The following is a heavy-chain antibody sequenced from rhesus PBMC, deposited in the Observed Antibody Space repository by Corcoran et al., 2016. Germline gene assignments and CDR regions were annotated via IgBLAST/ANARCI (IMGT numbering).Heavy chain of an antibody. D-gene: IGHD5-30*01. CDR2: IYGSGGDA. Sequence: QVQLQESGPGLVKPSETLSLTCAVSGGSFSSYWWGWIRQPPGRGLEWIGRIYGSGGDAESNPSLKSRTTISRDASKNQFSLELGSVTAADTAVYYCARFADTAGTRGYFDIWGPGTPITISS. CDR1: GGSFSSYW. J-gene: IGHJ2*01. V-gene: IGHV4-160*01. CDR3: ARFADTAGTRGYFDI.